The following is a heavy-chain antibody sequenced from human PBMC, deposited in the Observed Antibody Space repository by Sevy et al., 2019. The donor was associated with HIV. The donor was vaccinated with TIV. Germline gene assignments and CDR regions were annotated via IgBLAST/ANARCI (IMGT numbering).Heavy chain of an antibody. D-gene: IGHD2-15*01. Sequence: GGSLRLSCAASGFTFSSYGMHWVRQAPGKGLEWVAVISYDGSNKYYADSVKGRFTISRDNSKNTLYLQMNGLRAEDTAVYYCAKGLLGYCSGGSCYGVDYWGQGTLVTVSS. J-gene: IGHJ4*02. CDR3: AKGLLGYCSGGSCYGVDY. CDR2: ISYDGSNK. V-gene: IGHV3-30*18. CDR1: GFTFSSYG.